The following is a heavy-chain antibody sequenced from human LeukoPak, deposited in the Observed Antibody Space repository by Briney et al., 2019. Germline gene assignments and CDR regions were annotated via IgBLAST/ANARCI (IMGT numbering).Heavy chain of an antibody. CDR3: ARGIRTLDYYGMDV. V-gene: IGHV4-34*01. J-gene: IGHJ6*02. D-gene: IGHD2-15*01. CDR1: GGSFSGYY. CDR2: IYYSGST. Sequence: SETLSLTCAVYGGSFSGYYWGWIRQPPGKGLEWIGSIYYSGSTYYNPSLKSRVTISVDTSKNQFSLKLSSVTAADTAVYYCARGIRTLDYYGMDVWGQGTTVTVSS.